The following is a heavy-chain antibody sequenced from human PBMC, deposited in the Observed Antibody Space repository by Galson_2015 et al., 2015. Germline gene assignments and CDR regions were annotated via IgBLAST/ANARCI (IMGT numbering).Heavy chain of an antibody. V-gene: IGHV3-11*04. D-gene: IGHD2-15*01. CDR2: ISSSGSTI. Sequence: SLRLSCAAAGFTFSDYYMSWIRQAPGKGLEWLSYISSSGSTIYYADSVKGRFTISRDNAKNSLYLQMNSLRAEDTAVYYCARGFNYCSGGSCYSIPFDYWGQGTLVTVSS. J-gene: IGHJ4*02. CDR1: GFTFSDYY. CDR3: ARGFNYCSGGSCYSIPFDY.